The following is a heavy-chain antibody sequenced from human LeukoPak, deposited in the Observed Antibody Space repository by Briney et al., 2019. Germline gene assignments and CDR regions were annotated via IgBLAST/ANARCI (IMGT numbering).Heavy chain of an antibody. J-gene: IGHJ6*02. V-gene: IGHV3-23*01. CDR2: ISGSGGST. CDR3: ARDYDILTGFYYYYGMDV. D-gene: IGHD3-9*01. Sequence: GGSLRLSCAASGFTFSSYAMSWVRQAPGKGLEWVSAISGSGGSTYYADSVKGRFTISRDNSKNTLYLQMNSLRAEDTSVCYCARDYDILTGFYYYYGMDVWGQGTTVTVSS. CDR1: GFTFSSYA.